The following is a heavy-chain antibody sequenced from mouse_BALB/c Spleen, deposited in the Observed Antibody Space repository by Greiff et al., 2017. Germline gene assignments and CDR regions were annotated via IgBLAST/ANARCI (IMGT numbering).Heavy chain of an antibody. D-gene: IGHD2-1*01. V-gene: IGHV1-19*01. CDR2: VNPYNGGT. CDR1: GYTFTDYY. CDR3: ARREYGNGDY. J-gene: IGHJ2*01. Sequence: EVQLQQSGPELVKPGASVKMSCKASGYTFTDYYMDWVKQSHGESFEWIGRVNPYNGGTSYNQKFKGKATLTVDKSSSTAYMELNSLTSEDSAVYYCARREYGNGDYWGQGTTLTVSS.